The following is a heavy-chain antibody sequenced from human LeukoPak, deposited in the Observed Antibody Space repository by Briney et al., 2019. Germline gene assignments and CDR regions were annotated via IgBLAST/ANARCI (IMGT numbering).Heavy chain of an antibody. V-gene: IGHV3-30*04. CDR3: ARDQLAYSGYDTLFDY. CDR1: GFAFNSYA. J-gene: IGHJ4*02. CDR2: ISYDGSNK. D-gene: IGHD5-12*01. Sequence: GGSLRLSCAASGFAFNSYAIHWVRQAPGKGLEWVAVISYDGSNKYYAESVKGRFTISRDNSKNTLYLQLNSLRPDDTAVYYCARDQLAYSGYDTLFDYWGQGTLVTVSS.